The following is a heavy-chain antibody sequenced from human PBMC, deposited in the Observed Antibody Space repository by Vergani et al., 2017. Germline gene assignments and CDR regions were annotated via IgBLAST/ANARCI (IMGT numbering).Heavy chain of an antibody. J-gene: IGHJ4*02. CDR1: GFTFSSYA. D-gene: IGHD1-26*01. CDR3: ARGRMGATTCLGY. Sequence: EVQLLESGGGLVQPGGSLRLSCAASGFTFSSYAMSWVRQAPGKGLEWVSAISGSGGSTYYADSVKGRFTISRDNAKNTLYLQMNSLRAEDTAVYYCARGRMGATTCLGYWGQGTLVTVSS. CDR2: ISGSGGST. V-gene: IGHV3-23*01.